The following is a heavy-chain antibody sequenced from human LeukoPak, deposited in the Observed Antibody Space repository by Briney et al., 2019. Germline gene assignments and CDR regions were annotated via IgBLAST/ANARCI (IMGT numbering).Heavy chain of an antibody. CDR2: INDSGTT. J-gene: IGHJ4*02. D-gene: IGHD5-18*01. V-gene: IGHV4-34*01. CDR3: ARARMGYGYRSGPVDY. CDR1: GVSFSGYY. Sequence: PSETLSLTWAVYGVSFSGYYGNWIRQPPGKGLELIGEINDSGTTNYNPSLKNRVSISLDTSKNQFSLKLTSVTAADTAVYYCARARMGYGYRSGPVDYWGQGTLVTISS.